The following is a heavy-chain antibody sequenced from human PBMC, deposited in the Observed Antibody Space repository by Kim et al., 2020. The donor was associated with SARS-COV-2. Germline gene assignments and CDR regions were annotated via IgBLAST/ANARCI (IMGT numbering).Heavy chain of an antibody. V-gene: IGHV1-2*02. J-gene: IGHJ4*02. D-gene: IGHD3-22*01. Sequence: ASVKVSCKASGYTFTGYYMHWVRQAPGQGLEWMGWINPNSGGTNYAQKFQGRVTMTRDTSISTAYMELSRLRSDDTAVYYCARAPIVVVITTDYFDYWGQGTLVTVSS. CDR1: GYTFTGYY. CDR3: ARAPIVVVITTDYFDY. CDR2: INPNSGGT.